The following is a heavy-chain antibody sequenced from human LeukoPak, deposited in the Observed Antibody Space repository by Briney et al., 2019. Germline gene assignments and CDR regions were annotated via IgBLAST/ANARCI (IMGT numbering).Heavy chain of an antibody. CDR3: ARHRTPYCGAGCLPDSMDV. CDR2: IYPEDSDT. V-gene: IGHV5-51*01. Sequence: GESLKISCQGSGYNFIIHCIGWVRQMPGKGLEWMGIIYPEDSDTRYSPSFQGQVTMSVDRSTNTAFLQWSGLKASDTATYFCARHRTPYCGAGCLPDSMDVWGKGTTVTVSS. J-gene: IGHJ6*03. CDR1: GYNFIIHC. D-gene: IGHD2-21*02.